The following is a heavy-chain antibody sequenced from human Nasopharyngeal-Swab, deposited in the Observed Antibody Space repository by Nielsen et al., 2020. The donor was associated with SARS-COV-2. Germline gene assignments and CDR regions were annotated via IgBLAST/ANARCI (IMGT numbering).Heavy chain of an antibody. Sequence: VRQDPGKGLEWVSGISPSGLTTYDADSVKGRFTISRDNANNTLYLQMNSLRAEDTAVYYCSTLDYGDYAHYYYMDVWGKGTSVTVSS. J-gene: IGHJ6*03. CDR2: ISPSGLTT. V-gene: IGHV3-23*01. D-gene: IGHD4-17*01. CDR3: STLDYGDYAHYYYMDV.